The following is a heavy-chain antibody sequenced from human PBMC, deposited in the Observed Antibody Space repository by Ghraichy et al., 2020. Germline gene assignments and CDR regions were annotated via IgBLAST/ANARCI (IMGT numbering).Heavy chain of an antibody. CDR2: INHRGST. V-gene: IGHV4-34*01. CDR3: ARGLELLKDRHRSGHGGLDF. CDR1: GGSFSGYY. D-gene: IGHD3-10*01. Sequence: SETLSLTCAVYGGSFSGYYWSWIRQPPGKGLEWIGEINHRGSTNYNPSLKSRVTISVDTSKNQFSLKLTSVTAADTAMYYCARGLELLKDRHRSGHGGLDFWGQGILVTVSS. J-gene: IGHJ4*02.